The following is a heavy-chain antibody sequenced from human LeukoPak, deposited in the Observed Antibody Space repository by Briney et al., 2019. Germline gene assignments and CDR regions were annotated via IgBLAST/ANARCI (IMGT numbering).Heavy chain of an antibody. J-gene: IGHJ6*03. CDR3: ARAGDLDYYYYMDV. CDR1: GGSISSSSYY. Sequence: KTSETLSLTCTVSGGSISSSSYYWGWIRQPPGKGLEWIGSIYYSGSTYYNPSLKSRVTISVDTSKNQFSLKLSSVTAADTAVYYCARAGDLDYYYYMDVWGKGTTVTVSS. V-gene: IGHV4-39*07. CDR2: IYYSGST. D-gene: IGHD3-16*01.